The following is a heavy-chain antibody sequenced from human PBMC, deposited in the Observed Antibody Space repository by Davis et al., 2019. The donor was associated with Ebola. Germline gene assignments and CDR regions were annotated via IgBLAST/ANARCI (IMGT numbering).Heavy chain of an antibody. CDR1: GDTFSSYA. V-gene: IGHV1-69*13. D-gene: IGHD6-19*01. CDR3: ARYTSGWDRYFDH. J-gene: IGHJ4*02. Sequence: SVKVSCKASGDTFSSYAISWVRQAPGQGLEWMGGILPAFVTPYYSQNFQDRVTISADESTGTVYMELRSLRSEDTAIYYCARYTSGWDRYFDHWGQGTLLTVSS. CDR2: ILPAFVTP.